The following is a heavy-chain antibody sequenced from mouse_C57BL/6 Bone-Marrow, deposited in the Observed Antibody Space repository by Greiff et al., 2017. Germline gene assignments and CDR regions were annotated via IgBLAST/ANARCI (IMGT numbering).Heavy chain of an antibody. CDR1: GYTFTSYW. J-gene: IGHJ2*01. CDR2: IDPSDSYT. CDR3: ARYYYGSSSYYFDY. D-gene: IGHD1-1*01. Sequence: VQLQQPGAELVMPGASVKLSCKASGYTFTSYWMHWVKQRPGQGLEWIGEIDPSDSYTNYNQKFKGKSTLTVDKSSSTAYMQLSSLTSEDSAVYYCARYYYGSSSYYFDYWGQGTTLTVSS. V-gene: IGHV1-69*01.